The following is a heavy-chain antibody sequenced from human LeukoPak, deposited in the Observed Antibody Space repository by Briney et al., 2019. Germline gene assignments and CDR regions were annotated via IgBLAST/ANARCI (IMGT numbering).Heavy chain of an antibody. D-gene: IGHD4-17*01. CDR3: AKMGDFGDFVVGSSFLDY. CDR1: GFTFSNYA. Sequence: HPGRSLRLSCAASGFTFSNYAMHWVRQAPGKGLEWVAVISYDGSNKYYADSVKGRFTISRDNCKNTLSLQMNSLRAEDTAVYYCAKMGDFGDFVVGSSFLDYWGQGTLVTVSS. J-gene: IGHJ4*02. V-gene: IGHV3-30*18. CDR2: ISYDGSNK.